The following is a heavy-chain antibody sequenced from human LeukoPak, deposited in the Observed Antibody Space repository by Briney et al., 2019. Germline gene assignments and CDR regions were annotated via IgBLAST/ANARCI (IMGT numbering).Heavy chain of an antibody. Sequence: PGGSLRLSCAASGFTFSSYWMSWVRQAPGKGLEWVANIKQDGSEKYYVDSVKGRFTISRDNAKNSLYLQMNSLRAEDTAVYYCARDFSSSFYYYYGMDVWGQGTTVTVSS. CDR1: GFTFSSYW. J-gene: IGHJ6*02. CDR3: ARDFSSSFYYYYGMDV. V-gene: IGHV3-7*01. CDR2: IKQDGSEK. D-gene: IGHD6-6*01.